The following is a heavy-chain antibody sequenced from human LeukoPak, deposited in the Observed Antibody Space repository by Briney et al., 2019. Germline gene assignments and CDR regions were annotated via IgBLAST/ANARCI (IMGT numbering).Heavy chain of an antibody. J-gene: IGHJ5*02. D-gene: IGHD3-22*01. CDR3: ARRRYYYDSSRSLPHNWFDP. V-gene: IGHV4-59*08. CDR1: GGSISSHY. Sequence: PSETLSLTCTVSGGSISSHYWSWIRQPPGKGLEWIGYIYYSGSTNYNPSLKSRVTISVDTSKNQFSLKLSSVTAADTAVYYCARRRYYYDSSRSLPHNWFDPWGQGTLVTVSS. CDR2: IYYSGST.